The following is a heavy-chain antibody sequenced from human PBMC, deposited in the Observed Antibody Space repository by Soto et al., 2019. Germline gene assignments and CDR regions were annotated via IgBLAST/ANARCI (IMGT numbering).Heavy chain of an antibody. J-gene: IGHJ5*02. Sequence: PSETLSLTCAVSGVSVTNGDYYWTWIRQSPGKGLEWIGNIYYTETTNYNPSLNSRLSISIDTSRNQFSLQLTSVTAADTAIYYCARQRRGGYWFDPWGQGTLVTISS. CDR2: IYYTETT. CDR1: GVSVTNGDYY. CDR3: ARQRRGGYWFDP. V-gene: IGHV4-30-4*01.